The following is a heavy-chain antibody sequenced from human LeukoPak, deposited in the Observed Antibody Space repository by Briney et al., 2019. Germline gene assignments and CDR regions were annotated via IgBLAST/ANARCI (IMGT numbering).Heavy chain of an antibody. CDR2: ISAYNGNT. J-gene: IGHJ4*02. CDR1: GYTFTSYG. CDR3: ARFTRVGTAMAYYFDY. D-gene: IGHD5-18*01. Sequence: GASVKVSCKASGYTFTSYGISWVRQAPGQGLEWMGWISAYNGNTDYAQKLQGRVTMTTDTSTSTAYMELRSLRSDDTAVYYCARFTRVGTAMAYYFDYWGQGTLVTVSS. V-gene: IGHV1-18*01.